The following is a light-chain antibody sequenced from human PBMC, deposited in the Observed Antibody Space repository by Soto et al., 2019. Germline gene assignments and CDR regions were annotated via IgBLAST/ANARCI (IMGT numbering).Light chain of an antibody. CDR3: GTWDSSLSAARPV. J-gene: IGLJ2*01. CDR1: SSNIGNNY. V-gene: IGLV1-51*01. Sequence: QSVLTQPPSVSAAPGQKVTISCSGSSSNIGNNYVSWYQQLPGTAPKLLIYDNNKRPSGIPDRFSGSKSGTSATLGITGLQTGDEADYYCGTWDSSLSAARPVFGGGTKLTVL. CDR2: DNN.